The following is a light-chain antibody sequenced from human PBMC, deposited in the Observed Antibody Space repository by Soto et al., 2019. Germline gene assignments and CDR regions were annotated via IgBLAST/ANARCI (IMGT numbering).Light chain of an antibody. CDR3: SSYTRSSTYV. J-gene: IGLJ1*01. CDR1: SSDVGGYNY. V-gene: IGLV2-14*01. Sequence: QSALTQPASVSGSPGQSITISCTGTSSDVGGYNYVSWYQQHPGKAPKLMIYDVSNRHSGVSNRFSGSKSANTASLTISWLQAEDEAAYYCSSYTRSSTYVFGTGTKVTVL. CDR2: DVS.